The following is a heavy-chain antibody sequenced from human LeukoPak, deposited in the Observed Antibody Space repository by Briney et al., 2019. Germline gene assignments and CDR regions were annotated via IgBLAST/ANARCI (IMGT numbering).Heavy chain of an antibody. J-gene: IGHJ3*02. CDR1: GYTFTGYY. CDR2: INPNTGDT. D-gene: IGHD3-3*01. V-gene: IGHV1-2*04. CDR3: ARGEVGGLDAFDI. Sequence: GASVKVSCKASGYTFTGYYIHWVRQAPGQGLEWMGWINPNTGDTNYTQKFQGWVTMTRDTSISTAYMELSSLRSEDTAVYYCARGEVGGLDAFDIWGQGTMVTVSS.